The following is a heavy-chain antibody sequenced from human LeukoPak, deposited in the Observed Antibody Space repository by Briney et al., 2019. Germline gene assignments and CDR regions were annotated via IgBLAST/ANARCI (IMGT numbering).Heavy chain of an antibody. Sequence: ASVKVSCKASGYTFTSYGISWVRQAPGQGLEWMGWISAYNGNTNYAQKLQGRVTMTTDTSTSTAYMELRSLRSDDTAVYYCARVADSSGYYESYYFDYWGQGTLVTVSS. CDR3: ARVADSSGYYESYYFDY. CDR2: ISAYNGNT. V-gene: IGHV1-18*01. J-gene: IGHJ4*02. CDR1: GYTFTSYG. D-gene: IGHD3-22*01.